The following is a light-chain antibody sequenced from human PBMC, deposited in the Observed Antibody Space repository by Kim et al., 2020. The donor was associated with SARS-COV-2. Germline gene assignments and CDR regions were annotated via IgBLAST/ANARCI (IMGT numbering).Light chain of an antibody. V-gene: IGLV3-1*01. CDR1: ELGDKQ. CDR2: EDS. Sequence: SVSPGQTAIITFSGNELGDKQVCWYQQKAGQSPLLFISEDSKRPSGIPDRVSGSNSGNTATLTLRGPQAMDEADYYCQAWDRRTVVFGGGTQLTVL. CDR3: QAWDRRTVV. J-gene: IGLJ2*01.